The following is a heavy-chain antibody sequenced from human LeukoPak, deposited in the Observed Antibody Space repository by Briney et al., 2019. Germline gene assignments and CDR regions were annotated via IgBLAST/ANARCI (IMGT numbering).Heavy chain of an antibody. J-gene: IGHJ6*02. CDR2: ISGSGGST. D-gene: IGHD3-3*01. Sequence: GGSLRLSCAASGFTFSSYAMSWVRQAPGKGLEWVSAISGSGGSTYYADSVKGRFTISRDNSKNTLYLQMNSLRAEDTAVYYCAKVKVVAYDFWSGSWGMDVWSQGTTVTVSS. V-gene: IGHV3-23*01. CDR1: GFTFSSYA. CDR3: AKVKVVAYDFWSGSWGMDV.